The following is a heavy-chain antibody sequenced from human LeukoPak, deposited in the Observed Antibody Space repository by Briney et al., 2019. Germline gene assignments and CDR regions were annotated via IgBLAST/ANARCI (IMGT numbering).Heavy chain of an antibody. J-gene: IGHJ4*02. CDR3: VRDDDRPDNGLDY. V-gene: IGHV3-48*01. CDR1: GFIFGRDS. D-gene: IGHD3-22*01. CDR2: INGGGSPI. Sequence: PGGSLRLSCAASGFIFGRDSMNWVRQAPGKGLEWVAYINGGGSPIYYADSVRGRFTISRDNAKNSLYLQMNSLRAEDTAVYYCVRDDDRPDNGLDYWGQGTLVTVSS.